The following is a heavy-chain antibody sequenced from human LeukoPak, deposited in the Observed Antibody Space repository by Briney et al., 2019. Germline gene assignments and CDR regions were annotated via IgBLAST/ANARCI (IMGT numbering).Heavy chain of an antibody. CDR3: ASLTRGYSGYDSGY. V-gene: IGHV3-48*03. J-gene: IGHJ4*02. CDR2: ISSSGSTI. D-gene: IGHD5-12*01. Sequence: PGGSLRLSCAASGFTFSSYEMNWVRQAPGKGLEWVSYISSSGSTIYYADSVKGRFTISRDNAKNSLYLQMNSLRAEDTAVYYCASLTRGYSGYDSGYWGQGTLVTVSS. CDR1: GFTFSSYE.